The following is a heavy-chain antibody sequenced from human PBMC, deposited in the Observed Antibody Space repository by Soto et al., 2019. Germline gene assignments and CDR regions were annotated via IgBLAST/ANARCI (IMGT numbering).Heavy chain of an antibody. CDR2: INHSGST. CDR3: ARLLGIAAAGTRWFDP. J-gene: IGHJ5*02. CDR1: GESFSGYY. D-gene: IGHD6-13*01. Sequence: PSETLSLTCAVYGESFSGYYWSWIRQPPGKGLEWIGEINHSGSTNYNPSLKSRVTISVDTSKNQFSLKLSSVTAADTAVYYCARLLGIAAAGTRWFDPWGQGTLVTVSS. V-gene: IGHV4-34*01.